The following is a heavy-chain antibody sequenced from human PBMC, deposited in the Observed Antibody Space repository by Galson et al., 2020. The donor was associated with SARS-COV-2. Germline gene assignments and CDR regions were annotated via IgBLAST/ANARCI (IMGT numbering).Heavy chain of an antibody. D-gene: IGHD3-3*01. CDR3: ARDGTRVMEWSPANWFDS. CDR2: IFHSGTT. Sequence: SETLSLTCAVSGGSINSTNWWSWVRQPPGKGLEWIGEIFHSGTTNYNPSLKSRVTISLDKSKNHFSLIVTSVTAAVTAVYFCARDGTRVMEWSPANWFDSWGLGTLVTVSS. J-gene: IGHJ5*01. V-gene: IGHV4-4*02. CDR1: GGSINSTNW.